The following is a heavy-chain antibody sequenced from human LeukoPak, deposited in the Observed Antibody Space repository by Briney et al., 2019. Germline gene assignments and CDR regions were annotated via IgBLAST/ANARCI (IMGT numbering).Heavy chain of an antibody. J-gene: IGHJ4*02. Sequence: GGPLRHSCSPSWVPHSCHPMHYLRQAPGKGLEHVSTISSNRGATYYANSVKGRFTISRDNSNDTLYLQMGSLRAADMCVYYGARDGVWNYVNPSPDFWGQGTLVTVSS. CDR2: ISSNRGAT. D-gene: IGHD1-7*01. CDR3: ARDGVWNYVNPSPDF. CDR1: WVPHSCHP. V-gene: IGHV3-64*01.